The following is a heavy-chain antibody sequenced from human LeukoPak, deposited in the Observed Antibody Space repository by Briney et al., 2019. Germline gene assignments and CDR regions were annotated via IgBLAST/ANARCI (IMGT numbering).Heavy chain of an antibody. CDR2: ITGGGTGT. V-gene: IGHV3-23*01. CDR1: GFTFSSNV. J-gene: IGHJ4*02. CDR3: ANGDDYDY. Sequence: GGSLRLSCAASGFTFSSNVMTWVRQAPGKGLEWVSTITGGGTGTYYADSVKGRFTISRDNSKNTLNLQMHSLRAEDTAVYYCANGDDYDYWGQGTLVTVSS. D-gene: IGHD4-11*01.